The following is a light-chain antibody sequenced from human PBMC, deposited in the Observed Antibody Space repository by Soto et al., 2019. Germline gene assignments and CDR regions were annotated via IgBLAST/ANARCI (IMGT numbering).Light chain of an antibody. Sequence: QSVLTQPPSASGTPGQRVPISCSGSSSNIGRNPVTWFQQLPGTAPKLLIHNNDQRPSGVPDRFSGSKSGTSASLAISGLQSDDEADYYCAAWDGSLNSYVFGTGTKLTVL. V-gene: IGLV1-44*01. J-gene: IGLJ1*01. CDR1: SSNIGRNP. CDR2: NND. CDR3: AAWDGSLNSYV.